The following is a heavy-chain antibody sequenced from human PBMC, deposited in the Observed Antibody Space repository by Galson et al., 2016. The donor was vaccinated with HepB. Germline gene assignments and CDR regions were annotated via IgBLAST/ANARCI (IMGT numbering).Heavy chain of an antibody. CDR1: GFSFGSYA. D-gene: IGHD3-22*01. V-gene: IGHV3-23*01. Sequence: SLRLSCAASGFSFGSYALSWVRQAPGKGLEWVSVISGSDKYYADSVKGRFTISRDNSKNTLYLQMNSLRPEDTAVYYCAKDRRYYDSSGYFWEGYYYDGMDVWGQGTTVTVSS. J-gene: IGHJ6*02. CDR3: AKDRRYYDSSGYFWEGYYYDGMDV. CDR2: ISGSDK.